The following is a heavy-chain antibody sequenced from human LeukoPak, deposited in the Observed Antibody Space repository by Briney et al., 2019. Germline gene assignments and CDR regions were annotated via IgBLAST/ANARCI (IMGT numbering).Heavy chain of an antibody. J-gene: IGHJ4*02. CDR2: IYYSGST. CDR1: GGSISSYY. CDR3: ASLSDDSSGWESFDY. Sequence: PSETLSLTRTLSGGSISSYYWSWIRQPPGKGLEWIGYIYYSGSTNYNPSLKSRVTISVDSSQNQFSLKLSSVTAADTAVYYCASLSDDSSGWESFDYWGQGTLVTVSS. V-gene: IGHV4-59*01. D-gene: IGHD6-19*01.